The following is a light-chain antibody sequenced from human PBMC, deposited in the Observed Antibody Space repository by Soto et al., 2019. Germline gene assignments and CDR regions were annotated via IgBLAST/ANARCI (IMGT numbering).Light chain of an antibody. Sequence: QSVLTQPASVSGSPGQSITISCTGTSSDVGGYNYVSWYQQHPGKAPKLMIYDVSNRPSGVSNRFSGSKSGNTASLTISGLQAEDEADYYCCSYAGSGTPYVFGTGTKVTVL. CDR3: CSYAGSGTPYV. J-gene: IGLJ1*01. V-gene: IGLV2-14*01. CDR2: DVS. CDR1: SSDVGGYNY.